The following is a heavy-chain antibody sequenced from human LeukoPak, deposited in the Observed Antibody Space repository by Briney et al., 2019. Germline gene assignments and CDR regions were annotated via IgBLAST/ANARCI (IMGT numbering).Heavy chain of an antibody. CDR1: GYIFTGYY. D-gene: IGHD1-26*01. J-gene: IGHJ4*02. CDR2: INPNSGGT. V-gene: IGHV1-2*02. Sequence: ASVKVSCKASGYIFTGYYMHWVRQAPGQGLEWMGWINPNSGGTNSAQKFQGRVTMTRDASISTAYMELSRLTSDDTAVYYCARHPYSGSYHFDYWGQGTLVTVSS. CDR3: ARHPYSGSYHFDY.